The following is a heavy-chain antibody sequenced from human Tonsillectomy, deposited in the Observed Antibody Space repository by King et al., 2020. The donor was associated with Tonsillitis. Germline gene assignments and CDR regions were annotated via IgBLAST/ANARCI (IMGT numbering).Heavy chain of an antibody. CDR1: GFTFSSYW. J-gene: IGHJ4*02. CDR2: IKQDGSEK. D-gene: IGHD3-3*01. V-gene: IGHV3-7*01. CDR3: TRGITIFDY. Sequence: QLVQSGGNLVQPGGSLRLSCAATGFTFSSYWMSWVRQAPGKGLEWVANIKQDGSEKSYVDSVKGRFTISRDNAKNSLYLQMNSLRAEDTVVYYCTRGITIFDYWGQGTLVTVSS.